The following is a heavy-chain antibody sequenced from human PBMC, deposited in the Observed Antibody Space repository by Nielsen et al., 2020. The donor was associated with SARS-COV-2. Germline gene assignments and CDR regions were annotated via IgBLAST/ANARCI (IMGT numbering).Heavy chain of an antibody. V-gene: IGHV4-34*01. D-gene: IGHD2-15*01. Sequence: SDTLSLTCAVYGESFTDNKWNWVRQPPGKGLEWIGEINHSGSANYNPSLKSRVTISVDTSKNQFSLKLRSVTAADTAVYYCARGQDAYYYMDVWGEGTTVTVSS. CDR3: ARGQDAYYYMDV. J-gene: IGHJ6*03. CDR1: GESFTDNK. CDR2: INHSGSA.